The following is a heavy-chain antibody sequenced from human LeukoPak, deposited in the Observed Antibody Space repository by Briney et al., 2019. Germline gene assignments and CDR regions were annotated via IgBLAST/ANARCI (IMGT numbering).Heavy chain of an antibody. CDR3: VKDGRVVAATPFDY. CDR1: GFTFSSYA. CDR2: ISSNGGST. D-gene: IGHD2-15*01. V-gene: IGHV3-64D*09. Sequence: PGGSLRLSCSASGFTFSSYAMHWVRQPPGKGLEYVSAISSNGGSTYYADSVKGRFTISRDNSKNTLYLQMSSLRAEDTAVYYCVKDGRVVAATPFDYWGQGTLVTVSS. J-gene: IGHJ4*02.